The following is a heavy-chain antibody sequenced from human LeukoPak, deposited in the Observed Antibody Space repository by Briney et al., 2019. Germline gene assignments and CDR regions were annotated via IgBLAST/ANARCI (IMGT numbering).Heavy chain of an antibody. Sequence: GGSLRLSCAASGFTFSAFWMHWVRQAPGKGLVWVSRIDGAGSATTYVDSVRGRFTISRDNAKNTLYLQMNSLRAEDTGVYYCARTATGGYFNSWGQGTLVTVSS. CDR1: GFTFSAFW. V-gene: IGHV3-74*01. CDR2: IDGAGSAT. D-gene: IGHD1-1*01. J-gene: IGHJ4*02. CDR3: ARTATGGYFNS.